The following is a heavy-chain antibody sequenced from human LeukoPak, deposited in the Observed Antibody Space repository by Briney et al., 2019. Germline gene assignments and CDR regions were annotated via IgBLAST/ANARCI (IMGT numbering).Heavy chain of an antibody. CDR1: GGSISSYY. V-gene: IGHV4-59*08. J-gene: IGHJ5*02. Sequence: SETLSLTCTVSGGSISSYYWSWIQQPPGKGLEWIGYIYYSGSTNYNPSLKSRVTISVDTSKNQFSLKLSSVTAADTAVYYCARHSSVAGKDNWFDPWGQGTLVTVSS. CDR3: ARHSSVAGKDNWFDP. D-gene: IGHD4-23*01. CDR2: IYYSGST.